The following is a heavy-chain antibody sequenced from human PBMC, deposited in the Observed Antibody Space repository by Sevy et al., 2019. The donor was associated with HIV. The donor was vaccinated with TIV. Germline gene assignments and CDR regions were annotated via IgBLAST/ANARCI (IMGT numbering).Heavy chain of an antibody. V-gene: IGHV3-64D*06. D-gene: IGHD3-16*02. CDR2: ISSNGGST. CDR3: ASDMITFGGVIAPDAFDI. Sequence: GGSLRLSCSASGFTFSSYAMHWVRQAPGKGLEYVSAISSNGGSTYYAHSVKGRFTISRDNSKNTLYLQMSSLRAEDTAVYYCASDMITFGGVIAPDAFDIWGQGTMVTVSS. J-gene: IGHJ3*02. CDR1: GFTFSSYA.